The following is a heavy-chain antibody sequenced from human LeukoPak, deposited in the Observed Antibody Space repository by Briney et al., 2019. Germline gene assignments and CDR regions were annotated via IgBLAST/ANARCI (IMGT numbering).Heavy chain of an antibody. V-gene: IGHV4-4*07. CDR2: IYTSGTI. CDR3: ARDSGTTGEVKFDP. J-gene: IGHJ5*02. CDR1: GGSISRFY. D-gene: IGHD3-10*01. Sequence: PSETLSLTCTVSGGSISRFYWSWIRQPAGTALEWIGRIYTSGTITYNPSLKSRVTMSVDTSKNQFSLKLSSVTAADTAVYYCARDSGTTGEVKFDPWGQGTLVTVSS.